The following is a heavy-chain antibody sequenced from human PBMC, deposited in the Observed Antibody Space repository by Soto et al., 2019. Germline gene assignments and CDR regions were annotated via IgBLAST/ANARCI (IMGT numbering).Heavy chain of an antibody. CDR2: IYSGGST. CDR1: GFTVSSNY. D-gene: IGHD4-4*01. V-gene: IGHV3-66*01. J-gene: IGHJ6*03. Sequence: GGSLRLSCAASGFTVSSNYMSWVRQAPGKGLEWVSVIYSGGSTYYADSVKGRFTISRDNSKNTLYLQMNSLRAEDTAVYYCARDHHDYIPFPYYYYMDVWGKGTTVTVSS. CDR3: ARDHHDYIPFPYYYYMDV.